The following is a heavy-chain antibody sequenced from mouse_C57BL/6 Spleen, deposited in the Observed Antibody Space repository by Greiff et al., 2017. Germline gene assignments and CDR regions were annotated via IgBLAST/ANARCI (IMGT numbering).Heavy chain of an antibody. CDR2: ISSGSSTI. CDR1: GFTFSDYG. V-gene: IGHV5-17*01. D-gene: IGHD1-1*01. CDR3: ASGGSSPAGFAY. Sequence: EVQRVESGGGLVKPGGSLKLSCAASGFTFSDYGMHWVRQAPEKGLEWVAYISSGSSTIYYADTVKGRFTISRDNAKKTLFRQMTSLRSEDTAMYYCASGGSSPAGFAYGGQGTLVTVSA. J-gene: IGHJ3*01.